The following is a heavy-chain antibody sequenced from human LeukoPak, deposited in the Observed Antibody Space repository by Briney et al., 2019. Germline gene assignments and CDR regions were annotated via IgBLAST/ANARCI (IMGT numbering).Heavy chain of an antibody. CDR2: ISSSGSTT. D-gene: IGHD3-10*01. Sequence: GGSLRLSCAASGFTVSSNYMSWVRQAPGKGLEWVSYISSSGSTTFYADSVKGRFTISRDNAKNSLYLQMNTLRAEDTAVYYCANSFYYGSGRFEDYLDYWGQGTLVTVSS. J-gene: IGHJ4*02. CDR1: GFTVSSNY. CDR3: ANSFYYGSGRFEDYLDY. V-gene: IGHV3-11*04.